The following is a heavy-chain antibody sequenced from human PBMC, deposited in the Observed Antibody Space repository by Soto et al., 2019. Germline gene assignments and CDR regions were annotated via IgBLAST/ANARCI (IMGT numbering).Heavy chain of an antibody. D-gene: IGHD5-18*01. CDR1: GFTFSNYI. CDR2: ISYDGRNQ. Sequence: QVQLVESGGGVVQPGSYLRLSCAASGFTFSNYIMHWVRQAPGKGLEWVAVISYDGRNQYYSGSVKGRFTISRDNSKNTLYLQMNSLGAEDTAVYYCAKNRLDLGYSSGPFHSWGQGTLVTVSS. V-gene: IGHV3-30*18. J-gene: IGHJ4*02. CDR3: AKNRLDLGYSSGPFHS.